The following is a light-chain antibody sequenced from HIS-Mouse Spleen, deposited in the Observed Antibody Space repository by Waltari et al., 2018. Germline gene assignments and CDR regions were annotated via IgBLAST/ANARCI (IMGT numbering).Light chain of an antibody. Sequence: NFMLTQPPSVSESPGKTVTISRPRSSGSIASNYVQGYQQRPGSAPTTGIYEYNQRPSGVPDRFSGSIHSSSNSASLTISGLKTEDEADYYCQSYDSSNVVFGGGTKLTVL. CDR1: SGSIASNY. CDR3: QSYDSSNVV. J-gene: IGLJ2*01. V-gene: IGLV6-57*04. CDR2: EYN.